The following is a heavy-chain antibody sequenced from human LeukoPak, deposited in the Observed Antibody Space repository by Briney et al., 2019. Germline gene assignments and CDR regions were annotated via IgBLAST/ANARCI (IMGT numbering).Heavy chain of an antibody. CDR1: GFTFSSYG. CDR3: TKGTQYVDYFDY. Sequence: GGSLRLSCAASGFTFSSYGMSWVRQAPGKGLEWVSTVRGSGGSTYYADSVKGRFTISRDTSKNTLYLQMNSLRVEDTAIYYCTKGTQYVDYFDYWGQGTLVTVSS. CDR2: VRGSGGST. V-gene: IGHV3-23*01. J-gene: IGHJ4*02. D-gene: IGHD3-16*01.